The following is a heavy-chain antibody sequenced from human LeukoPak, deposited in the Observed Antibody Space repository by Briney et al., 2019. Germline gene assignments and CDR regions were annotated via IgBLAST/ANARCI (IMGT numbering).Heavy chain of an antibody. CDR1: GFTFSSYA. V-gene: IGHV3-23*01. CDR3: AKGASIYCGGDCFSEGGGEPDPYYADY. Sequence: GGSLRLSCAASGFTFSSYAINWVRQAPGKGLEWVSAISGSGGSTYYADSVKGRFTISRDNSKNTLYLQMNSLRAEDTAVYYCAKGASIYCGGDCFSEGGGEPDPYYADYWGQGTMVTVSS. J-gene: IGHJ4*02. D-gene: IGHD2-21*02. CDR2: ISGSGGST.